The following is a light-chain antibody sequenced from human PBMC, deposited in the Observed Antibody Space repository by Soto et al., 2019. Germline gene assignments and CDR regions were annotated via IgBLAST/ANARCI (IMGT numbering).Light chain of an antibody. J-gene: IGLJ1*01. Sequence: QSVLTQPPSVSGAPGQRVSISCTGSSSNIGAPYDVHWYQQLPGTAPKLLIYGNSNRPSGVPDRFSGSKSGTSASLAITGLQAEDEADYYCHSYDSSLSGYYVFGTGTKLTV. CDR2: GNS. V-gene: IGLV1-40*01. CDR3: HSYDSSLSGYYV. CDR1: SSNIGAPYD.